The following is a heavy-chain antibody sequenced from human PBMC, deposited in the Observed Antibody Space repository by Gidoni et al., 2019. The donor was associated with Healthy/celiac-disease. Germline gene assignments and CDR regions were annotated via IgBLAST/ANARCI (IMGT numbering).Heavy chain of an antibody. V-gene: IGHV3-30-3*01. CDR2: ISYDGSNK. Sequence: QVQLVASGAGVVQPGRSLPLSCAASGFTSSSYAMHGVRQAPGKGLEWVAVISYDGSNKYYADSVKGRFTISRDNSKNTLYLQMNSLRAEDTAVYYCARDYRDTAMAMPDYWGQGTLVTVSS. CDR3: ARDYRDTAMAMPDY. D-gene: IGHD5-18*01. J-gene: IGHJ4*02. CDR1: GFTSSSYA.